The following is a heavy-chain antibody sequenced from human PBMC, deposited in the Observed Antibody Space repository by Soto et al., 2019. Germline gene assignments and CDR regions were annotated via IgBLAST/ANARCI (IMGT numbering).Heavy chain of an antibody. CDR1: GGSISSSSYY. CDR2: IYYSGST. D-gene: IGHD2-15*01. J-gene: IGHJ4*02. CDR3: ARHQDCTGGSCYTPLYYFDY. V-gene: IGHV4-39*01. Sequence: SETLSLTCTVSGGSISSSSYYWGWIRQPPGKGLEWIGSIYYSGSTYYNPSLKSRVTISVDTSKNQFSLRLSSVTAADTAVYYCARHQDCTGGSCYTPLYYFDYWGQGTLVTVPQ.